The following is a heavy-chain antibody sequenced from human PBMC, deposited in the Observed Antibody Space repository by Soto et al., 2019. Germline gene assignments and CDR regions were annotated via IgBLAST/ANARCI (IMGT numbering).Heavy chain of an antibody. D-gene: IGHD5-12*01. CDR3: ALSGYDSDDY. V-gene: IGHV4-34*01. Sequence: QVQLQQWGAGLLKPSKTLSLTCAVYGGSFSGYYWSWIRQPPGKGLEWIGEINHSGSTNYNPSLKSRVTISVDTSKNQFSLKLSSVTAADTAVYYCALSGYDSDDYWGQGTLVSVSS. CDR1: GGSFSGYY. CDR2: INHSGST. J-gene: IGHJ4*02.